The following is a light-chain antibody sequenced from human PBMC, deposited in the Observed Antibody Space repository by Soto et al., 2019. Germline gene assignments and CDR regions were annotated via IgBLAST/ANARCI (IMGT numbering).Light chain of an antibody. V-gene: IGLV2-14*01. Sequence: QSVLTQPASLSGSPGQSITISCSGTSSDVGAYKYVSWHQQHPGKAPKVMIYEVNNRPSGVSDRFSGSKSGNTASLTISGLQAEDEADYYCAAYTTIDTTVFGGGTKVTVL. CDR2: EVN. CDR1: SSDVGAYKY. CDR3: AAYTTIDTTV. J-gene: IGLJ3*02.